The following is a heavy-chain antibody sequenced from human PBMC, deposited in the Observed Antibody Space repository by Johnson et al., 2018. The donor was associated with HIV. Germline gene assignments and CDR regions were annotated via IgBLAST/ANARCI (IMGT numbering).Heavy chain of an antibody. CDR3: ARSWELGETAFDI. V-gene: IGHV3-30-3*01. D-gene: IGHD1-26*01. CDR2: MSFDGNNR. Sequence: QVQLVESGGGVVQPGRSLRLSCAASGFTFDDYAMSLVRQVPGKGLEWVAVMSFDGNNRYYADSVKGRFTISRDNSKNTLYLQMNSLRPEDTAVYYCARSWELGETAFDIWGQGTMVTVSS. CDR1: GFTFDDYA. J-gene: IGHJ3*02.